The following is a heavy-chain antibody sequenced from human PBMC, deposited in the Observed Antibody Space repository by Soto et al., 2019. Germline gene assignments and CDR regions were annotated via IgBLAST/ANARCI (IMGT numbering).Heavy chain of an antibody. Sequence: QVQLQESGPGLVKPSQTLSLTCTVSGGSISSGGYCWSWIRQHPGEGLEWIGFMYNSGSTSYNPSLQSRATISVDPSTNQFSLNLRSVTAADTAVYYCARGGDTTKVDYWGQGTLVTVSS. CDR3: ARGGDTTKVDY. CDR2: MYNSGST. CDR1: GGSISSGGYC. D-gene: IGHD3-16*01. J-gene: IGHJ4*02. V-gene: IGHV4-31*03.